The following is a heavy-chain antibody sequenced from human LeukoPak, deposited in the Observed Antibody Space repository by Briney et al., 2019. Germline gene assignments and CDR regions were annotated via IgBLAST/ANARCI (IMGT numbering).Heavy chain of an antibody. Sequence: GGSLRLSCAASGFMFSSYAMNWVRQAPGKGLEWVSRIKGDEMTTNYADSVEGRFTISRDNAKNTVYLEINSLRAEDTAVYYCARGGLFAYYFDYWGQGTLVTVSS. CDR3: ARGGLFAYYFDY. CDR1: GFMFSSYA. J-gene: IGHJ4*02. V-gene: IGHV3-74*01. D-gene: IGHD3-10*02. CDR2: IKGDEMTT.